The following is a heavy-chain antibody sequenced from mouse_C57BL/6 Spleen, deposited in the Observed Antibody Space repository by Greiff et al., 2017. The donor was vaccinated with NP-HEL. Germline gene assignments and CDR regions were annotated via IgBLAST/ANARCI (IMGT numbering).Heavy chain of an antibody. CDR2: ISSGSSTI. D-gene: IGHD2-10*01. CDR3: ARGGPYKGYFDV. CDR1: GFTFSDYG. J-gene: IGHJ1*03. V-gene: IGHV5-17*01. Sequence: EVQLVESGGGLVKPGGSLKLSCAASGFTFSDYGMHWVRQAPEKGLEWVAYISSGSSTIYYADTVKGRFTISRDNAKNTLFLQMTRLRSEDTAMYYCARGGPYKGYFDVWGTGTTVTVSS.